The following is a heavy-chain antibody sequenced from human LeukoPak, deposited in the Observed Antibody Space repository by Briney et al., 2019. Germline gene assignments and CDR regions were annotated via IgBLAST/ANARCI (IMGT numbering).Heavy chain of an antibody. CDR2: SYHSGST. CDR3: ARVGGYDWVLDY. J-gene: IGHJ4*02. D-gene: IGHD5-12*01. Sequence: SETLSLTCAVSGYSISSGYYWGWIRQPPGKGLEWIGSSYHSGSTYYNPSLKSRVAITVDTSKNQFSLKLSSVTAADTAVYYCARVGGYDWVLDYWGQGTLVTVCS. CDR1: GYSISSGYY. V-gene: IGHV4-38-2*01.